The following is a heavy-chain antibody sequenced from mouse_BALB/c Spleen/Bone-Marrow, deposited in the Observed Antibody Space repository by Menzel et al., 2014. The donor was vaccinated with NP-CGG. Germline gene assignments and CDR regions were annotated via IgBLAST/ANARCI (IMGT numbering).Heavy chain of an antibody. D-gene: IGHD3-1*01. J-gene: IGHJ2*01. CDR3: SRHHRFAYYFDY. CDR2: IRPNSGNS. V-gene: IGHV1S130*01. CDR1: GYTFTNSW. Sequence: VQLQQSGSVLVRPGASVKLSCKASGYTFTNSWIHWAKQRPGHSPEWIGEIRPNSGNSNYNEIFKGKARLTVDSSSSTAYVDLSSLTSEDSAVYYCSRHHRFAYYFDYWGQGTTLTVPS.